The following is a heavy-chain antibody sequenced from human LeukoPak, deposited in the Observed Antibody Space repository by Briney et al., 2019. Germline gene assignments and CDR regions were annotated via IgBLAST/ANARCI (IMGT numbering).Heavy chain of an antibody. CDR3: ARVHIVEVIAASDFDY. CDR2: ISASGGAT. J-gene: IGHJ4*02. CDR1: AFSLRSFD. D-gene: IGHD2-15*01. Sequence: PGGTLRLSCDASAFSLRSFDMTWVRQAPDKGLQWVSVISASGGATYYADSVKGRFTISRDNAKNSLYLQMNSLGAEDTALYYCARVHIVEVIAASDFDYWGQGTLVTVSS. V-gene: IGHV3-23*01.